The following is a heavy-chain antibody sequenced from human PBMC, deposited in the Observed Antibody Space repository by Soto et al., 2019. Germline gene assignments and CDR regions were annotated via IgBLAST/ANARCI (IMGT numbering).Heavy chain of an antibody. CDR3: AREEGFYDFWSGYSHHFDY. CDR2: ISAYNGNT. Sequence: QVQLVQSGAEVKKPGASVKVSCKASGYTFTSYGISWVRQAPGQGLEWMGWISAYNGNTNYAQKLQGRVTMTTDTSTSTAYMELRSLRSDDTAVYYCAREEGFYDFWSGYSHHFDYWGQGTLVTVSS. J-gene: IGHJ4*02. CDR1: GYTFTSYG. D-gene: IGHD3-3*01. V-gene: IGHV1-18*04.